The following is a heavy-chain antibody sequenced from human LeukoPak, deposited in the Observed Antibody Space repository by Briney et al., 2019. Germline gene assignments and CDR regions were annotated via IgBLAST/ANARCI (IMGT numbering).Heavy chain of an antibody. CDR3: AREVGYYDSSPIGDY. CDR2: IYYSGST. Sequence: SETLSLTCTVSGGSISSYYWSWIRQPPGKGLEWIGYIYYSGSTYYNPSLKSRVTISVDTSKNQFSLKLSSVTAADTAVYYCAREVGYYDSSPIGDYWGQGTLVTVSS. D-gene: IGHD3-22*01. V-gene: IGHV4-59*12. J-gene: IGHJ4*02. CDR1: GGSISSYY.